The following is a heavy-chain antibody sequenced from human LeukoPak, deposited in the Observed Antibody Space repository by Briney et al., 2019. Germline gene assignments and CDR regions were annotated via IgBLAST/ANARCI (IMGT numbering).Heavy chain of an antibody. CDR2: ISSSSSTI. D-gene: IGHD3-10*01. V-gene: IGHV3-48*04. J-gene: IGHJ5*02. CDR1: GFTFSSYS. Sequence: GGSLRLSCAASGFTFSSYSMNWVRQAPGKGLEWVSYISSSSSTIYYADSVKGRFTISRDNAKNTLYLQMNSLRAEDTAVYYCARVGYGSGSYVGWFDPWGQGTLVTVSS. CDR3: ARVGYGSGSYVGWFDP.